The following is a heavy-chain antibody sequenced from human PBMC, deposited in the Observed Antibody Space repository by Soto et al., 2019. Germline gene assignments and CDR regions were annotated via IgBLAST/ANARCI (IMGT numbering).Heavy chain of an antibody. CDR3: ARLITAYYYMDV. CDR1: GFTFSSYS. V-gene: IGHV3-21*01. J-gene: IGHJ6*03. CDR2: ISSSSSYI. D-gene: IGHD2-21*02. Sequence: GGSLRLSCAASGFTFSSYSMNWVRQAPGKGLEWVSSISSSSSYIYYADSVKGRFTISRDNAKNSLYLQMNSLRAEDTAVYYCARLITAYYYMDVWGKGTTVTVSS.